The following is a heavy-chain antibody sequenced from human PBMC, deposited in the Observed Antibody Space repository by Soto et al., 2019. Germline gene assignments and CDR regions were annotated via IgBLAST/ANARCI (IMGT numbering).Heavy chain of an antibody. CDR1: GYTFTSYD. CDR3: AREPRGTALVTGSPY. V-gene: IGHV1-8*01. J-gene: IGHJ4*02. CDR2: MNPNSGNT. Sequence: ASVKVSCKASGYTFTSYDINWVRQATGQGLEWMGWMNPNSGNTGYAQKLQGRVTMTTDTSTSTAYMELRSLTFDDTALYYCAREPRGTALVTGSPYWGQGTLVTVSS. D-gene: IGHD5-18*01.